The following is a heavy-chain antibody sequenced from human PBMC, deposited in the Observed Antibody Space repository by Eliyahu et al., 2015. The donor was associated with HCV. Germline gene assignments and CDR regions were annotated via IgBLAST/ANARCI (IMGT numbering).Heavy chain of an antibody. CDR3: ARRLAYGSGSYYFDY. CDR1: GGSISSSSYY. CDR2: IYYSGST. V-gene: IGHV4-39*01. J-gene: IGHJ4*02. D-gene: IGHD3-10*01. Sequence: QLQLQESGPGLVKPSETLSLTCTVSGGSISSSSYYWGWIRQPPGKGLEWIGSIYYSGSTYYNPSLKSRVTISVDTSKNQFSLKLSSVTAADTAVYYCARRLAYGSGSYYFDYWGQGTLVTVSS.